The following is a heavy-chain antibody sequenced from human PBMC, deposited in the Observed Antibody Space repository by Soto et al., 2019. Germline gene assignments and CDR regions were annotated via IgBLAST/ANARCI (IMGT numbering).Heavy chain of an antibody. CDR2: VSGSSSYI. CDR3: ARDLRGHYGP. J-gene: IGHJ3*01. CDR1: GFNFRNFN. Sequence: GSLRLSCEGSGFNFRNFNMIWVRQAPGRGLEWVSSVSGSSSYIYYADSVKGRFTVSRDNANNLVFLQMNGLRPEDTAKYYCARDLRGHYGPWGQGTMVTVSS. V-gene: IGHV3-21*06. D-gene: IGHD4-17*01.